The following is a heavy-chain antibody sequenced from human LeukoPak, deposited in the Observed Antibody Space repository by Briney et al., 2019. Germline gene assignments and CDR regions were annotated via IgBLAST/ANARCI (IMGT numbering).Heavy chain of an antibody. D-gene: IGHD6-13*01. CDR2: IYSGGST. CDR1: GFTFSSYS. Sequence: GGSLRLSCAASGFTFSSYSMNWVRQAPGKGLEWVSVIYSGGSTYYADSVKGRFTISRDNSKNTLYLQMNSLRAEDTAVYYCASYSSSWYPYYYYGMDVWGQGTTVTVSS. CDR3: ASYSSSWYPYYYYGMDV. V-gene: IGHV3-66*01. J-gene: IGHJ6*02.